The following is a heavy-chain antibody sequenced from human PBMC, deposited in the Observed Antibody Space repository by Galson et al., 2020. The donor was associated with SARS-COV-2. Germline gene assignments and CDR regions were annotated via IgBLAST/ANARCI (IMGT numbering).Heavy chain of an antibody. V-gene: IGHV4-59*01. CDR1: GGSISNYY. D-gene: IGHD3-10*01. Sequence: SETLSLTCTVSGGSISNYYWTWIRQPPGKGLEWIGHIHYSGSTNYHPSLKSRVTISVDTSKNQFSLKLSSVTAADTAVYYCARGAAYYGSGSTFDIWGQGTMVTVS. J-gene: IGHJ3*02. CDR3: ARGAAYYGSGSTFDI. CDR2: IHYSGST.